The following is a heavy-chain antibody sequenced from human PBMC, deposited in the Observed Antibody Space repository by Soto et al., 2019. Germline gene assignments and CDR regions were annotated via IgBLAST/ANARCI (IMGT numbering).Heavy chain of an antibody. J-gene: IGHJ4*02. CDR1: GGSISSSSYY. D-gene: IGHD2-8*01. V-gene: IGHV4-39*01. Sequence: SETLSLTCTVSGGSISSSSYYWGWIRQPPGKGLEWIGSIYYSGSTYYNPSLKSRVTISVDTSKNQFSLKLSSVTAADTAVYYCARRRGGLHCTNGVCYAPFDYWGQGTLVTVSS. CDR2: IYYSGST. CDR3: ARRRGGLHCTNGVCYAPFDY.